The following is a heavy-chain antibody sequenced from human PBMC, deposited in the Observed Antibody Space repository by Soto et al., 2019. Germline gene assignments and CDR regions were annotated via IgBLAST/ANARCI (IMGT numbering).Heavy chain of an antibody. V-gene: IGHV3-21*01. CDR3: ARAAGIMTRGFHGMDV. CDR1: GFNFNSYT. J-gene: IGHJ6*02. D-gene: IGHD3-10*01. Sequence: EVQLVESGGGLVKPGGSLRLSCAASGFNFNSYTINWVRQAPGKRLEWLSSISSTASTIHYADSVKGRFTISRDNANNSVYLQMNSLTADDSAVYYCARAAGIMTRGFHGMDVWGQGTTVTVSS. CDR2: ISSTASTI.